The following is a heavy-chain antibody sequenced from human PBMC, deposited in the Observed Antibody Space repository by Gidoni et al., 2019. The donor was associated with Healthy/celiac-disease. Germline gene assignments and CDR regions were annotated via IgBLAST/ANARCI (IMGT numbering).Heavy chain of an antibody. V-gene: IGHV3-30-3*02. J-gene: IGHJ6*02. CDR3: AKDSQGVLLWFRGLKGDGMDV. Sequence: AASGFTFSSYAMHWVRQAPGKGLEWVAVISYDGSNKYYADSVKGRFTISRDNSKNTLYLQMNSLRAGDTAVYYCAKDSQGVLLWFRGLKGDGMDVWGQGTTVTVSS. CDR2: ISYDGSNK. D-gene: IGHD3-10*01. CDR1: GFTFSSYA.